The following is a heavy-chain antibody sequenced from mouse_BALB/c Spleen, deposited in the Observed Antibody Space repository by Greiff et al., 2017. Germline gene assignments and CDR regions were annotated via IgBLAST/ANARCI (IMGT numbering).Heavy chain of an antibody. Sequence: VHVKQSGAELVKPGASVKLSCTASGFNIKDTYMHWVKQRPEQGLEWIGRIDPANGNTKYDPKFQGKATITADTSSNTAYLQLSSLTSEDTAVYYCAPYEAWFAYWGQGTLVTVSA. V-gene: IGHV14-3*02. CDR1: GFNIKDTY. CDR3: APYEAWFAY. J-gene: IGHJ3*01. CDR2: IDPANGNT. D-gene: IGHD2-3*01.